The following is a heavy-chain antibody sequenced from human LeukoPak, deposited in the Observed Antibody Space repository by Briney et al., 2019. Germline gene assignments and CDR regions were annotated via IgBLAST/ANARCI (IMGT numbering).Heavy chain of an antibody. D-gene: IGHD4-23*01. CDR1: GGSIISSDYH. CDR3: ARNGGNSDLDY. Sequence: SETLSLTCTVSGGSIISSDYHWGWVRQPPGKGLEWIGTISYSGNTDYNPSLKSRVTISVDKSKNQFSLKLSSVTAADTAVYYCARNGGNSDLDYWGQGTLVTVSS. CDR2: ISYSGNT. V-gene: IGHV4-39*07. J-gene: IGHJ4*02.